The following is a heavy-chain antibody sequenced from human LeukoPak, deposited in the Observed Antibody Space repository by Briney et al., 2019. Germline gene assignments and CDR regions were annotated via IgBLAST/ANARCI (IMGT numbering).Heavy chain of an antibody. J-gene: IGHJ4*02. CDR2: IKQDGSEK. D-gene: IGHD7-27*01. V-gene: IGHV3-7*01. CDR3: AKDLAVNSGDGDY. Sequence: GGSLRPSCAASGFTFSSYWMSWVRQAPGKGLEWVANIKQDGSEKYYVDSVKGRFTISRDNAKNSLYLQMNSLRAEDTAVYYCAKDLAVNSGDGDYWGQGTLVTVSS. CDR1: GFTFSSYW.